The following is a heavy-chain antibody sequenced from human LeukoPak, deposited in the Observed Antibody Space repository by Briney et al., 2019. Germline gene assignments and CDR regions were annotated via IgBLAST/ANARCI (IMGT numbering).Heavy chain of an antibody. CDR2: IWYDGSNK. V-gene: IGHV3-33*01. Sequence: GRSLRLSCAASGFTFSSYVMHWVRQAPGKGLEWVAVIWYDGSNKYYADSVKGRFTISRDDSNTTLYLQMNSLRAEDTAVYYCARLGPHCSSTSCYTSVDYWGQGTLVTVSS. CDR1: GFTFSSYV. J-gene: IGHJ4*02. D-gene: IGHD2-2*02. CDR3: ARLGPHCSSTSCYTSVDY.